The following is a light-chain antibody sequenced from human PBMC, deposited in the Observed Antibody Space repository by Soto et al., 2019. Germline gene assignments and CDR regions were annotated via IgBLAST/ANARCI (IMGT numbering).Light chain of an antibody. J-gene: IGLJ1*01. V-gene: IGLV2-18*02. CDR3: SSYTSSSTYV. CDR2: EVS. Sequence: QSVLTQPPSVSGSPGQSVAISCTGTSSDVGSYNRVSWYQQPPGTAPKLLIYEVSDRPSGVPDRFSGSKSGNTASLTISGLQAEDEDDYYCSSYTSSSTYVFGTGTQLTVL. CDR1: SSDVGSYNR.